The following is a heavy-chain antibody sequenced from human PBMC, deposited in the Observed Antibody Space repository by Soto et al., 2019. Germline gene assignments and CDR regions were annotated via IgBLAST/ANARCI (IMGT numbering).Heavy chain of an antibody. Sequence: PSETLSLTCTVSGGSISSSSYYWGWIRQPPGKGLEWIGSIYYSGSTYYNPSLKSRVTISVDTSKNQFSLKLSSVTAADTAVYYCARQEVTLSYWGQGTLVTVSS. CDR1: GGSISSSSYY. D-gene: IGHD2-21*02. CDR2: IYYSGST. CDR3: ARQEVTLSY. J-gene: IGHJ4*02. V-gene: IGHV4-39*01.